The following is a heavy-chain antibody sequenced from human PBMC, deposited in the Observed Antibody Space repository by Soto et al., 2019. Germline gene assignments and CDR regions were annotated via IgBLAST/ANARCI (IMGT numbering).Heavy chain of an antibody. V-gene: IGHV3-30*18. CDR2: ISYDGSNK. CDR3: AKEGERDYYGSGSVYYYYGMDV. CDR1: GFTFSSYG. D-gene: IGHD3-10*01. J-gene: IGHJ6*02. Sequence: GGSLRLSVAASGFTFSSYGMHWVRQAPGKGLEWVAVISYDGSNKYYADSVKGRFTISRDNSKNTLYLQMNSLRAEDTAVYYCAKEGERDYYGSGSVYYYYGMDVWGQGTTVTVSS.